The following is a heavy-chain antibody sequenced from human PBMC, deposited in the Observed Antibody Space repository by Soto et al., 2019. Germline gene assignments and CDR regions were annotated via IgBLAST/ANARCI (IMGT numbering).Heavy chain of an antibody. V-gene: IGHV4-34*01. J-gene: IGHJ6*03. CDR3: ARETYYYYYMDV. CDR1: GGSFSGYY. CDR2: INHSGST. Sequence: PSETLSLTCAVYGGSFSGYYWSWIRRPPGKGLEWIGEINHSGSTNYNPSLKSRVTISVDTSKNQFSLKLSSVTAADTAVYYCARETYYYYYMDVWGKGTTVTVSS.